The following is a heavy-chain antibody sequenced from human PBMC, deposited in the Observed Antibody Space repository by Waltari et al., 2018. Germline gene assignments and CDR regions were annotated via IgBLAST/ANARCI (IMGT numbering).Heavy chain of an antibody. V-gene: IGHV4-34*01. CDR1: GGSFSAYY. Sequence: QVQLQQWGAGLLKPSETLSLTCAVYGGSFSAYYWSWIRQPPGKGLEWIGEINVSGSTKYNPSLKGRVTISVDTSKNQFSLKLSSVTAADTAVYYCAIRRRDVYNYGRRAFDVWGQGTMVTVSA. CDR3: AIRRRDVYNYGRRAFDV. J-gene: IGHJ3*01. CDR2: INVSGST. D-gene: IGHD5-12*01.